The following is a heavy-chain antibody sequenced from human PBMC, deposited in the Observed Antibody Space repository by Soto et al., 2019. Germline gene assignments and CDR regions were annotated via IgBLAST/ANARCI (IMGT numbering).Heavy chain of an antibody. CDR2: IFPGDSDT. Sequence: GESLKISCKGSGYSFTSYWIGWVRQMPGKSLEWMGIIFPGDSDTRYSPSFQGQVTISADKSISTAYLQWSSLKASDTAMYYCARQAHPLGYCSSTSCGKNYYYYMDVWGKGTTVTVSS. CDR3: ARQAHPLGYCSSTSCGKNYYYYMDV. CDR1: GYSFTSYW. D-gene: IGHD2-2*01. V-gene: IGHV5-51*01. J-gene: IGHJ6*03.